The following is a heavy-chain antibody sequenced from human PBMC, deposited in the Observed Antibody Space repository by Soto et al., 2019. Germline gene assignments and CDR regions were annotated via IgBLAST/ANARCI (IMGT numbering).Heavy chain of an antibody. CDR1: GYTFTRYG. J-gene: IGHJ6*02. CDR2: ISGYNGDT. V-gene: IGHV1-18*01. Sequence: QVHLVQSGADVKKPGASVKVSCKASGYTFTRYGIRWVRQAPGQGLERMGRISGYNGDTNYAQNLQGRVTMTIDTSTTTAYMELRSLTSDDTAVYYCAKNGQPPYYYYGLDVWGQGTTVTVSS. D-gene: IGHD2-8*01. CDR3: AKNGQPPYYYYGLDV.